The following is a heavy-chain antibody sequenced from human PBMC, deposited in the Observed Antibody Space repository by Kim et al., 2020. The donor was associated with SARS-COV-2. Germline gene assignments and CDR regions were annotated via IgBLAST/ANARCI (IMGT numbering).Heavy chain of an antibody. Sequence: GGSLRLFCAASGFTFNSYSMNWVRQAPGKGLEWVSSISSSSYIYYADSVKGRFTISRDNANNSLYLQMNSLRAEDTAVYYCARITGSWYGTAVVDYWGQGTLVTVSS. CDR2: ISSSSYI. CDR3: ARITGSWYGTAVVDY. V-gene: IGHV3-21*04. D-gene: IGHD6-13*01. J-gene: IGHJ4*02. CDR1: GFTFNSYS.